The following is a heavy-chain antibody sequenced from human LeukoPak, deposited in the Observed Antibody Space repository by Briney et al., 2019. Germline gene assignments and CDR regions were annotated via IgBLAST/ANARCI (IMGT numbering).Heavy chain of an antibody. J-gene: IGHJ4*02. CDR1: GFIFSSYW. CDR3: ARPERGDGYNRLDY. D-gene: IGHD5-24*01. V-gene: IGHV3-74*01. Sequence: QTGGSLRLSCAASGFIFSSYWMHWVRHAPGKGLAWVSRINTDGSSTSYADSVKGRFTISRDNAKNTLYLQMNSLRAEDTAVYYCARPERGDGYNRLDYWGQGTLVTVSS. CDR2: INTDGSST.